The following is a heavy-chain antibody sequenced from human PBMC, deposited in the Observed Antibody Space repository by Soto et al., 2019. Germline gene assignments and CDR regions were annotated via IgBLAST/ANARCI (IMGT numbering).Heavy chain of an antibody. D-gene: IGHD6-19*01. CDR1: GFTFSSYG. Sequence: PGGSLRLSCAASGFTFSSYGMHWVRQAPGKGLEWVAVISYDGSNKYYADSVKGRFTISRDNSKNTLYLQMNSLRADDTAVYYCAKDFRYSSGWYAYWGQGTLVTVSS. CDR2: ISYDGSNK. J-gene: IGHJ4*02. V-gene: IGHV3-30*18. CDR3: AKDFRYSSGWYAY.